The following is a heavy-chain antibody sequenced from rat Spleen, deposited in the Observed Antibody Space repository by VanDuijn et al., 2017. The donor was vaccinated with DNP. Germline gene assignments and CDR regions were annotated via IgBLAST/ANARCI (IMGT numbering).Heavy chain of an antibody. CDR1: GFSLTSYP. CDR3: TREREPSNNPYYFDY. Sequence: QVQLKESGPGLVQPSQTLSLACTVSGFSLTSYPVHWVRQPPGQGLEWMGVIWGDGGTAYNPALKSRLSVTRDTSRSQVFLGMNSLQTEDTAIYFCTREREPSNNPYYFDYWGQGVMVT. J-gene: IGHJ2*01. D-gene: IGHD1-10*01. V-gene: IGHV2-32*01. CDR2: IWGDGGT.